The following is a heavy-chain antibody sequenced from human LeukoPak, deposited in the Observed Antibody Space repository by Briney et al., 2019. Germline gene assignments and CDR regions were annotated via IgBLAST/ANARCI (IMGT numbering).Heavy chain of an antibody. CDR3: AKSQQLADFDY. D-gene: IGHD6-13*01. Sequence: GGSLRLSCAASGFTFSNYAMSWVRQAPGKGLEWVSALSGSGSVTYYADSVKGRFAISRDNSKNTLYLQMNSLRAEDTAVYYCAKSQQLADFDYWGQGTLVTVSS. CDR1: GFTFSNYA. V-gene: IGHV3-23*01. J-gene: IGHJ4*02. CDR2: LSGSGSVT.